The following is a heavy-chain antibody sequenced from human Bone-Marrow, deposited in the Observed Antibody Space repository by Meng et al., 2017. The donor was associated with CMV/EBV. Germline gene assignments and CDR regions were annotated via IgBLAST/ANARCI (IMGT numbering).Heavy chain of an antibody. Sequence: SETLSLTCAISGDSVSSNSAAWTWIRQSPSRGLEWLGRTYYRSKWYNDYAVSVKSRITINPDTSKNQFSLKLSSVTAADTAVYYCARWGGFLEWLLFDYWGQGTLVTVYS. CDR3: ARWGGFLEWLLFDY. V-gene: IGHV6-1*01. CDR1: GDSVSSNSAA. J-gene: IGHJ4*02. D-gene: IGHD3-3*01. CDR2: TYYRSKWYN.